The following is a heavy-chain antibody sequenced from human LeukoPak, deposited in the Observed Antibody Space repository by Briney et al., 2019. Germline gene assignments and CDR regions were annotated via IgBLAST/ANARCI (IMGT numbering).Heavy chain of an antibody. Sequence: SETLSLTFTVSGGSISSYYWSWIRQPPGKGLGWIVYIYYSGGTNYNPSLQSRATISVDTSKNQFSLKLSSVTAADTAVYYCARTRSHPWYFDLWGRGNLVTVSS. CDR1: GGSISSYY. CDR2: IYYSGGT. CDR3: ARTRSHPWYFDL. D-gene: IGHD3-10*01. J-gene: IGHJ2*01. V-gene: IGHV4-59*01.